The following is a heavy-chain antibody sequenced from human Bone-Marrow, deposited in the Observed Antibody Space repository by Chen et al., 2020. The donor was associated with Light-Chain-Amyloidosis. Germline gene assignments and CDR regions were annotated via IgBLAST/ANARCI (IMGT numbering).Heavy chain of an antibody. CDR2: IKSKSDGGAT. Sequence: EGQLVESGGGLVNPGGSFRLSCAASGFNFRNAWMNWVRQAPGKGLEWVGRIKSKSDGGATEFAAPVKGRFTISRDDSKNTLYLQMNSLKTEDTAVYYCATRYNSGLFDYWGQGSLVTVSS. J-gene: IGHJ4*02. CDR3: ATRYNSGLFDY. V-gene: IGHV3-15*01. D-gene: IGHD6-19*01. CDR1: GFNFRNAW.